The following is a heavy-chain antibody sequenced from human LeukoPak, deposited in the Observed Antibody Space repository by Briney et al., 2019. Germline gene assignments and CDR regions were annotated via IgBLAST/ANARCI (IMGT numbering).Heavy chain of an antibody. Sequence: GGSLRLSCAASGFTFSSYGMHWVRQAPGKGLEWVAFIRYDGSNKYYADSVKGRFTISRDNSKNTLYLQMNSLRAEDTAVYYCARPPFFDFWSGYYNYMDVWGKGTTVTVSS. J-gene: IGHJ6*03. CDR2: IRYDGSNK. CDR3: ARPPFFDFWSGYYNYMDV. D-gene: IGHD3-3*01. V-gene: IGHV3-30*02. CDR1: GFTFSSYG.